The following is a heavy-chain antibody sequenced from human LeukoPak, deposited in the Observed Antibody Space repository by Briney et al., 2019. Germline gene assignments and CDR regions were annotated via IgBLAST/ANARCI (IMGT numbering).Heavy chain of an antibody. Sequence: SVKVSCKASGGTFSSYAISWVRQAPGQGLEWMGGIIPIFGTANYAQKFQGRVTITADKSTSTAYMEPSSLRSEDTAVYYCASHDHCSSTSCTYFDYWGQGTLVTVSS. CDR3: ASHDHCSSTSCTYFDY. CDR2: IIPIFGTA. D-gene: IGHD2-2*01. CDR1: GGTFSSYA. V-gene: IGHV1-69*06. J-gene: IGHJ4*02.